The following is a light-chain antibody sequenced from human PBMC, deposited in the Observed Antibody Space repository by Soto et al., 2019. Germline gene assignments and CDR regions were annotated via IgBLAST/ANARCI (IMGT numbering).Light chain of an antibody. CDR1: QSISNY. CDR2: DAS. J-gene: IGKJ5*01. CDR3: QQYNNWPPIT. V-gene: IGKV3-11*01. Sequence: EIVLTQSPATLSLSPGERATLSCRASQSISNYLAWYQHKPGQAPRLLIYDASTRATGIPARFSGSGSGTDFTLTISSLEPEDFAVYYCQQYNNWPPITFGQGTRLEIK.